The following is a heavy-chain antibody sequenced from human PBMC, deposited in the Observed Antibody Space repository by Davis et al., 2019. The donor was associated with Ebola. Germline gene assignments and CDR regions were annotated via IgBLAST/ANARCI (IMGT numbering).Heavy chain of an antibody. Sequence: ASVKVSCKTSGYTFTGYYMHWVRQAPGQGLEWMGWIKTYNGNTNYGQKFQGRVTLTTDTSTSTVYMELRSLRSDDTAVYYCARVGYAGHYNLFGADVWGQGTTVTVSS. J-gene: IGHJ6*02. CDR2: IKTYNGNT. CDR3: ARVGYAGHYNLFGADV. D-gene: IGHD5-24*01. CDR1: GYTFTGYY. V-gene: IGHV1-18*04.